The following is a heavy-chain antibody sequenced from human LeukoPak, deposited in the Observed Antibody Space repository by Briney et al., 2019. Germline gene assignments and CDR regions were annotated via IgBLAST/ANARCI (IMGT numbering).Heavy chain of an antibody. CDR3: ARENLWGSLDY. V-gene: IGHV3-21*01. CDR2: ITSSSSYI. Sequence: PGRSLRLSCAASGFTFSSYSMNWVRQAPGKGLEWVSSITSSSSYIYYADSVKGRFTISRDNAKNSLDLQMNSLRAEDTAVYYCARENLWGSLDYWGQGTLVTVSS. D-gene: IGHD7-27*01. CDR1: GFTFSSYS. J-gene: IGHJ4*02.